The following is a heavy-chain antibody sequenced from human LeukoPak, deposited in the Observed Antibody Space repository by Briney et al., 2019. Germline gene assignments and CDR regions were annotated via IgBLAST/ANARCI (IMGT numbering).Heavy chain of an antibody. D-gene: IGHD4-17*01. V-gene: IGHV3-30*02. CDR2: MRYDGNK. Sequence: PGGSLRLSCAASGFIFSNYGMHWVRQAPGKGLEWVAFMRYDGNKFYADSVQGRFTISRDNSRNTLYLQMNSLRAEDTALYYCAKRDGDLLLPGGAFNIWGQGTLVTVSS. J-gene: IGHJ3*02. CDR3: AKRDGDLLLPGGAFNI. CDR1: GFIFSNYG.